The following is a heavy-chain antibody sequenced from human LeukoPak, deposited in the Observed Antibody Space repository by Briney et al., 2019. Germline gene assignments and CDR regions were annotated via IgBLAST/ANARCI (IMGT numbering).Heavy chain of an antibody. Sequence: GSLRLSCVASGFTFSSYGMHWVRQAPGKGLEWVAVIWYDGSNKYYADSVKGRFTISRDNSKNTLYLQMDSLRAEDTAMYYCARGTGSYYSLGYWGQGTLVTVSS. CDR2: IWYDGSNK. D-gene: IGHD1-26*01. CDR1: GFTFSSYG. J-gene: IGHJ4*02. CDR3: ARGTGSYYSLGY. V-gene: IGHV3-33*01.